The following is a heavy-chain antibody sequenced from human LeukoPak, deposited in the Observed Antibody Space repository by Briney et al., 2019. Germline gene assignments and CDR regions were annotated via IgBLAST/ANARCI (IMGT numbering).Heavy chain of an antibody. CDR1: GHTFTGYY. J-gene: IGHJ5*02. CDR3: ARERTSWLDP. V-gene: IGHV1-2*02. Sequence: GSVKVSCKASGHTFTGYYMHWVRQAPGQGLEWMGWINPNSGGTNYAQKFQGRVTMTRDTSISTAYMELSWLRSDDTAVYYCARERTSWLDPWGQGTLVTVSS. CDR2: INPNSGGT.